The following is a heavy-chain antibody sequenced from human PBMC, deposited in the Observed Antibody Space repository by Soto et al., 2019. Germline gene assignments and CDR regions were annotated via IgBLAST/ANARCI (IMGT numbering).Heavy chain of an antibody. CDR3: TRGRDMVRGVITRFDY. V-gene: IGHV1-69-2*01. CDR2: VDAEDGET. J-gene: IGHJ4*02. CDR1: GYTFTDYY. D-gene: IGHD3-10*01. Sequence: EVQVVQSGAEVKKPGTTVKISCKVSGYTFTDYYMHWVQQAPGKGLEWMGLVDAEDGETVYAGKFQGRVTITADTATDTTYMELSSMRSEDTAVYYCTRGRDMVRGVITRFDYWGQGTLVTVSP.